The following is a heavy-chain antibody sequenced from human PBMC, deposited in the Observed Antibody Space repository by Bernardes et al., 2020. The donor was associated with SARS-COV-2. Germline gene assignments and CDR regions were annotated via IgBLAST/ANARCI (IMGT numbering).Heavy chain of an antibody. V-gene: IGHV3-9*01. CDR2: ISWNSGTI. Sequence: SLRLSCAASGFTFDAYVMHWVRQAPGKGLDWVSSISWNSGTIAYADSVKGRFTVSRDNTKKSLYLQMNSLRTEDTALYFCARSPGIAVGGEDYFDYWGQGTPVTVSS. D-gene: IGHD6-19*01. CDR3: ARSPGIAVGGEDYFDY. J-gene: IGHJ4*02. CDR1: GFTFDAYV.